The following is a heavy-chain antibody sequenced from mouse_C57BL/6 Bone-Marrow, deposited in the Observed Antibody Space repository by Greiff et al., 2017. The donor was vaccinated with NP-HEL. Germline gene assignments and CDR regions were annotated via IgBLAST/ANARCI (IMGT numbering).Heavy chain of an antibody. CDR1: GFTFSDYG. Sequence: EVKVVESGGGLVKPGGSLKLSCAASGFTFSDYGMHWVRQAPEKGLEWVAYISSGSSTIYYADTVKGRFTISRDNAKNTRFLQMTSLRSEDTARYYCARVGTGFDDWGQGTTLTVSS. CDR3: ARVGTGFDD. CDR2: ISSGSSTI. V-gene: IGHV5-17*01. J-gene: IGHJ2*01. D-gene: IGHD4-1*01.